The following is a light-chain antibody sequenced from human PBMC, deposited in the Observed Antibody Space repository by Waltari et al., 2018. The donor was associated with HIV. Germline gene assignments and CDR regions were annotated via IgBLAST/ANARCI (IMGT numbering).Light chain of an antibody. CDR3: SSYTGYNDFL. V-gene: IGLV2-8*01. Sequence: QSALTQPPSASGSPGQSVTISCTGTSSDVGGYNFVYWYQKHPGKAPKLMIFEVTKRPSGVPNRFSGSKSGNTASLTVSGLQADDEADYYCSSYTGYNDFLFGAGTKLTVL. J-gene: IGLJ3*02. CDR2: EVT. CDR1: SSDVGGYNF.